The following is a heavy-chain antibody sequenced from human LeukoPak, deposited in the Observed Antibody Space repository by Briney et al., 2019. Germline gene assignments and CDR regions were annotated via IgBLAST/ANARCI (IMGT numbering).Heavy chain of an antibody. CDR1: GGSISSGGYY. CDR3: ASHWYYDSSGYYYANYFDY. CDR2: IYYSGST. D-gene: IGHD3-22*01. J-gene: IGHJ4*02. Sequence: PSQTLSLTCTVSGGSISSGGYYWSWIRQHPGKGLEWIGYIYYSGSTYYNPSPKSRVTISVDTSKNQFSLKLSSVTAADTAVYYCASHWYYDSSGYYYANYFDYWGQGTLVTVSS. V-gene: IGHV4-31*03.